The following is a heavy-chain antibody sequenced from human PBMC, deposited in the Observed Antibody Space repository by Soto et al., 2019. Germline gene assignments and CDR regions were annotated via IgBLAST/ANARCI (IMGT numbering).Heavy chain of an antibody. D-gene: IGHD6-6*01. J-gene: IGHJ6*02. V-gene: IGHV3-48*03. CDR3: ARDAGYSSSSFSVFYYYGMDV. Sequence: HPGGSLRLSCAASGFTFSSYEMNWVRQAPGKGLEWVSYISSSGSTIYYADSVKGRFTISRDNAKNSLYLQMNSLRAEDTAVYYCARDAGYSSSSFSVFYYYGMDVWGQGTTVTVSS. CDR1: GFTFSSYE. CDR2: ISSSGSTI.